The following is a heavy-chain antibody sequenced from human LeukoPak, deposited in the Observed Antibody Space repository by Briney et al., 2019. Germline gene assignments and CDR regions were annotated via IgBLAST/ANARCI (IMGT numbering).Heavy chain of an antibody. V-gene: IGHV1-69*01. D-gene: IGHD2-15*01. CDR2: IIPIFGTA. CDR1: GGTFSSYA. J-gene: IGHJ6*02. Sequence: SVKVSCKASGGTFSSYAISWVRQAPGQGLEWMGGIIPIFGTANYAQKFQGRVTITADESTSTAYMELSSLTSEDTAVYYCATHKDIVVVVAATYYYGMDVWGQGTTVTVSS. CDR3: ATHKDIVVVVAATYYYGMDV.